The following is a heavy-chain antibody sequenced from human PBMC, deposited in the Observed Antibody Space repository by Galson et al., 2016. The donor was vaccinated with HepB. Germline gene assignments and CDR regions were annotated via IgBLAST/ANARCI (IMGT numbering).Heavy chain of an antibody. D-gene: IGHD3-3*01. CDR2: IYTSGST. V-gene: IGHV4-61*02. CDR3: AREIFGWGKYHFDY. CDR1: GGSVSSGSYY. J-gene: IGHJ4*02. Sequence: TLSLTCTVSGGSVSSGSYYWTWIRQPAGKGLQWIGRIYTSGSTNYNPSLKSRVTISVDTSKNQISLKLSSVTAADTAVYYCAREIFGWGKYHFDYWGQGTLVTVSS.